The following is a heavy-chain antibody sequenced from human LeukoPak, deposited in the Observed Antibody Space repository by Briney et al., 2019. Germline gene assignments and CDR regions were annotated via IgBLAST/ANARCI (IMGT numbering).Heavy chain of an antibody. CDR2: ISSSGSTI. D-gene: IGHD6-13*01. CDR3: ARDREAAACWFDP. V-gene: IGHV3-11*04. CDR1: GFTFSDYY. J-gene: IGHJ5*02. Sequence: GGSLRLSCAASGFTFSDYYMSWIRQAPGKGLEWVSYISSSGSTIYYADSVKGRFTISRDNAKNSLYLQMNSLRAEDTAVYYCARDREAAACWFDPWGQGTLVTVSS.